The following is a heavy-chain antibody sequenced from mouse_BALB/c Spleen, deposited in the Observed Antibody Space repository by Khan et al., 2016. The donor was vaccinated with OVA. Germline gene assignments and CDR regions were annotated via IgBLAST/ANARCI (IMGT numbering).Heavy chain of an antibody. Sequence: QVQLKQSGPGLVQPSQSLSITCTVSGFSLTNFGVHWIRQSPGRGLEWLGVIWGGGTTDYNAPFISRLSISKDNPKSQVFFKMNSLQANDTAIYSGVRPYDYGERLAYWGQGTLVTVSA. J-gene: IGHJ3*01. CDR3: VRPYDYGERLAY. D-gene: IGHD2-4*01. V-gene: IGHV2-2*02. CDR1: GFSLTNFG. CDR2: IWGGGTT.